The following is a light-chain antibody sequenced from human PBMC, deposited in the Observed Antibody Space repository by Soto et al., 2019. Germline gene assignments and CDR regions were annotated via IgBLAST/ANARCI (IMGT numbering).Light chain of an antibody. Sequence: EIVLTQSPGTLSLSPGERATLSCRASQSVRSNYLAWYQQKPGQTPMLLIYNSSTRATGIPNRFSGSGSGTDFTLTISRLEPEDFELYYCQQYRDLPQTFGQGTQVEIK. J-gene: IGKJ1*01. CDR3: QQYRDLPQT. V-gene: IGKV3-20*01. CDR1: QSVRSNY. CDR2: NSS.